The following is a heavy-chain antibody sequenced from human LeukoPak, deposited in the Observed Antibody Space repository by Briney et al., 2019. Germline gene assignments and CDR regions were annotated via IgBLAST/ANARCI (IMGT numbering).Heavy chain of an antibody. J-gene: IGHJ4*02. CDR1: GFTFSSYG. V-gene: IGHV3-30*18. CDR2: ISYDGSNK. D-gene: IGHD3-3*02. Sequence: PGGSLGLSCAASGFTFSSYGMHWVRQAPGKGLEWVAVISYDGSNKYYADSVKGRFTISRDNSKNTLYLQMNSLRAEDTAVYYCAKDLAYYFDYWGQGTLVTVSS. CDR3: AKDLAYYFDY.